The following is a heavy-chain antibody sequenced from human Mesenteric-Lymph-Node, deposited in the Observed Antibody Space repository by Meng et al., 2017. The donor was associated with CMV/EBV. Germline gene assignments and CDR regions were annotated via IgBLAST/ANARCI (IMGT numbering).Heavy chain of an antibody. CDR3: ARVPLRRSSTSDWNYYYYGMDV. V-gene: IGHV3-11*01. CDR1: GFTFSDYY. D-gene: IGHD2-2*01. CDR2: ISSSGSII. J-gene: IGHJ6*02. Sequence: GESLKISCAASGFTFSDYYMSWIRQAPGKGLEWVSYISSSGSIIYDADSVKGRFTISRDNAKNSLYLQMNSLGAEDTAVYYCARVPLRRSSTSDWNYYYYGMDVWGQGTTVTVSS.